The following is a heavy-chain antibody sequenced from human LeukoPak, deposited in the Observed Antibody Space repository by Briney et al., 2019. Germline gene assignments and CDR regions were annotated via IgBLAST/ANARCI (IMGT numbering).Heavy chain of an antibody. CDR3: ARDRYGVRSGSCDY. CDR2: MNPNSGNT. Sequence: ASVKVSCKASGYSITNYDLNWVRQATGQGLEWMGWMNPNSGNTGYAQKLQGRVTMTTDTSTSTAYMELRSLRYDDTAVYYCARDRYGVRSGSCDYWGQGTLVTVSS. J-gene: IGHJ4*02. V-gene: IGHV1-8*01. CDR1: GYSITNYD. D-gene: IGHD1-26*01.